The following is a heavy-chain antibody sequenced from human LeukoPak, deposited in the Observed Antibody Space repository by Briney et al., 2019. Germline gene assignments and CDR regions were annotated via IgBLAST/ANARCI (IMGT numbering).Heavy chain of an antibody. V-gene: IGHV3-48*03. D-gene: IGHD3-22*01. CDR1: GFTFSSYE. CDR2: ISSSGSTI. CDR3: ARDLRVNSSGYSYYYYYYMDV. Sequence: GGSLRLSCAASGFTFSSYEMNWVRQAPGKGLEWVSYISSSGSTIYYADSVKGRFTISRDNAKNSLYLQMNSLRAEDTAVYYCARDLRVNSSGYSYYYYYYMDVWGKGTTVTISS. J-gene: IGHJ6*03.